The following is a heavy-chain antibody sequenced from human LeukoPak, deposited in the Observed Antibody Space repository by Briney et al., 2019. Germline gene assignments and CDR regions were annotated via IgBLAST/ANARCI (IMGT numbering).Heavy chain of an antibody. Sequence: PGGSLRLSCTASGFSFSNHNMNWVRQAPGKGLECVSYISSSSTITTIYYADSVKGRFTISRDNAKNSLYLQMNSLRAEDTAVYYCARADMDVWGQGTTVTVSS. CDR3: ARADMDV. J-gene: IGHJ6*02. CDR1: GFSFSNHN. V-gene: IGHV3-48*01. CDR2: ISSSSTITTI.